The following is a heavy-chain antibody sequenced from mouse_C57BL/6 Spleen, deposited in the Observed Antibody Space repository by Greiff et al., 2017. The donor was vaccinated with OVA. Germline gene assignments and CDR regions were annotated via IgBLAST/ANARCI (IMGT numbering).Heavy chain of an antibody. CDR1: GYAFRSSW. CDR3: ARGSSSGPFAD. J-gene: IGHJ3*01. V-gene: IGHV1-82*01. CDR2: IYPGDGDT. Sequence: QVQLKQSGPELVKPGASVKISCKASGYAFRSSWMNWVKQRPGKGLEWIGRIYPGDGDTNYNGKFKGKATLTADKSSSTAYMQLSSLTSEDSAVYFCARGSSSGPFADWGQGTLVTVSA. D-gene: IGHD3-2*02.